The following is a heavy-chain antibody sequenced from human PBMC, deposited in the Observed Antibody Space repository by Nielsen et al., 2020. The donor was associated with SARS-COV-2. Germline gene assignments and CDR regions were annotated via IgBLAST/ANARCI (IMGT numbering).Heavy chain of an antibody. D-gene: IGHD5-12*01. Sequence: SETLSLTCTVSGGSISSSSYYWGWIRQPPGKGLEWIGSIYYSGSTYYNPSLKSRVTISVDTSKNQFSLKLSSVTAADTAVYYCARGQGNGYSGYDPNNWFDPWGQGTLVTVSS. CDR1: GGSISSSSYY. J-gene: IGHJ5*02. CDR2: IYYSGST. CDR3: ARGQGNGYSGYDPNNWFDP. V-gene: IGHV4-39*01.